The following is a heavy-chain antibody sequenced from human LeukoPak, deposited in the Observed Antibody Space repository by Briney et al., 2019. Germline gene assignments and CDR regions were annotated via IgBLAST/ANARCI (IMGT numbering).Heavy chain of an antibody. J-gene: IGHJ4*02. CDR1: GGSISSYS. Sequence: PSETLSLTCIVSGGSISSYSWSWIRQPPGKGLEWIGSIFYNGRSYHNPSLKSRVTISVDTSKNQFSLKLSSVTAADTAVYYCARVEYSSSCDYWGQGTLVTVSS. CDR2: IFYNGRS. CDR3: ARVEYSSSCDY. D-gene: IGHD6-6*01. V-gene: IGHV4-39*07.